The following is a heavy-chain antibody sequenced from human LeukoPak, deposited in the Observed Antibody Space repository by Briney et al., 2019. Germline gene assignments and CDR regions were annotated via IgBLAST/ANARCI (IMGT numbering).Heavy chain of an antibody. D-gene: IGHD2-2*01. CDR1: GYTFTGYY. Sequence: ASVKVSCKASGYTFTGYYMHWVRQAPGQGLEWMGWINPNSGGTNYAQKFQGRVTMTRDTSISTAYMELSRLRSDDTAVYYCARDMYCSSTSCYFYYYYGMDVWGQGTTVIVSS. CDR2: INPNSGGT. J-gene: IGHJ6*02. CDR3: ARDMYCSSTSCYFYYYYGMDV. V-gene: IGHV1-2*02.